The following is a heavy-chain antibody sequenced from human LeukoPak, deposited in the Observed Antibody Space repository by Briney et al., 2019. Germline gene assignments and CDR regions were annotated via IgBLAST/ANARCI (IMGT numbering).Heavy chain of an antibody. V-gene: IGHV4-34*01. D-gene: IGHD6-6*01. CDR1: GGSFSVYY. CDR3: ARGTKQLKTYYYMDV. J-gene: IGHJ6*03. CDR2: INHSGST. Sequence: SETLSLTCAVYGGSFSVYYWSWIRQPPGKGLEWIGEINHSGSTNYNPSLKSRVTISVDTSKNQFSLKLSSVTAADTAVYYCARGTKQLKTYYYMDVWGKGTTVTVSS.